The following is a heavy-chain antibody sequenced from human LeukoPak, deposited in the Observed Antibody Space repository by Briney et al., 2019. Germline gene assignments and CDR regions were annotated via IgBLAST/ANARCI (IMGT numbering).Heavy chain of an antibody. D-gene: IGHD2-2*01. J-gene: IGHJ6*02. Sequence: GGSLRLSCAASGFTFSNAWTSWVRQAPGKGLEWVGLIRDKPDGGTTDYAAPVKGRFTISRDDSKSMPYLQMNSLKTEDTAVYYCTTDNAPGMDVWGQGTTVTVSS. V-gene: IGHV3-15*01. CDR3: TTDNAPGMDV. CDR1: GFTFSNAW. CDR2: IRDKPDGGTT.